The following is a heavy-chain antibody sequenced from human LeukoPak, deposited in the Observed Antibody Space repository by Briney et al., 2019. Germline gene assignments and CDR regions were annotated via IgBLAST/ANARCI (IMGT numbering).Heavy chain of an antibody. Sequence: RGSLRLSCAASGFTFSDYYMSWIRQAPGKGLEWVSYISSSGSTIYYADSVKGRFTISRDNAKNSLYLQMNSLRAEDTAVYYCARDEPATQYNWFDPWGQGTLVTVSS. V-gene: IGHV3-11*04. CDR2: ISSSGSTI. J-gene: IGHJ5*02. CDR3: ARDEPATQYNWFDP. CDR1: GFTFSDYY. D-gene: IGHD2/OR15-2a*01.